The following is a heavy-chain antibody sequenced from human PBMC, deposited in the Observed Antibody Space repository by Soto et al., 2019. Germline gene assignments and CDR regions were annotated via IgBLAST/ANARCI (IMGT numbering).Heavy chain of an antibody. CDR1: GGSISSGGYS. J-gene: IGHJ4*02. CDR2: IYHSGST. CDR3: ARDSGGSYHFDY. D-gene: IGHD1-26*01. V-gene: IGHV4-30-2*01. Sequence: SETLSLTCAVSGGSISSGGYSWSWIRQPPGKGLEWIGYIYHSGSTYYNPSLKSRVTMSVDTSKNQFSLKLSSVTAADTAVYYCARDSGGSYHFDYWGQGTLVTVSS.